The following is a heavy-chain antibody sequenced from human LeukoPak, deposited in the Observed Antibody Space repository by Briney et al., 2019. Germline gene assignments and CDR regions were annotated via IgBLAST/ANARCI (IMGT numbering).Heavy chain of an antibody. CDR3: ARGLGTYWGKDFLNWFDP. J-gene: IGHJ5*02. CDR2: VNPNSGNA. V-gene: IGHV1-8*02. CDR1: GYSFTNYD. D-gene: IGHD7-27*01. Sequence: ASVKVSCKASGYSFTNYDINWVRQAAGQGLEWMGWVNPNSGNAGYSQKFQGRVTLTRNTSLATTYMELTNLTSEDTAVYYCARGLGTYWGKDFLNWFDPWVQGTLVTVSS.